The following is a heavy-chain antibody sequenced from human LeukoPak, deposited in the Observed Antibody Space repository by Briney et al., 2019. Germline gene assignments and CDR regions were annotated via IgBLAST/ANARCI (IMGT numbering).Heavy chain of an antibody. CDR1: GCRFTSYW. Sequence: GEALETSCKGSGCRFTSYWIGWGRRRPGKGLGGRGSIYPGESDTRYSPSFQGQVTISADKSISTAYLQWSSLKASDTAMYYCARALLLWFGQTQGGYYFGYWGQGTLVTVSS. D-gene: IGHD3-10*01. CDR3: ARALLLWFGQTQGGYYFGY. J-gene: IGHJ4*02. CDR2: IYPGESDT. V-gene: IGHV5-51*01.